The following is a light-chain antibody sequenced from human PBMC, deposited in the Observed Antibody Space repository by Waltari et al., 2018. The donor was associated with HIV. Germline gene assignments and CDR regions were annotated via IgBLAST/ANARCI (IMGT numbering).Light chain of an antibody. CDR3: SSYAVINKPDV. J-gene: IGLJ1*01. Sequence: QSFLTQLPSASGSLGQSVTISCTVSSSNLGAYSYLSCYLHHPGKAPKLLIFEVSRRPSGVPDRFSGSKSGNTASLTVAGLQAEDEADYYCSSYAVINKPDVFGTGTKVTVL. V-gene: IGLV2-8*01. CDR2: EVS. CDR1: SSNLGAYSY.